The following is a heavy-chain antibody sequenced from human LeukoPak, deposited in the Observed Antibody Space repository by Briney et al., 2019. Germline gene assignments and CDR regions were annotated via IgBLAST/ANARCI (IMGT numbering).Heavy chain of an antibody. CDR2: ISASGP. D-gene: IGHD3-22*01. Sequence: GGSLRLSCAASGFTFSRLAMTWVRQAPGKGLEWVSTISASGPYYADAVRGLFTISRDNSRNTLSLQMDSLRAEDTAVYYCAKDHESDGYPCLDHWGLGTLVTVSS. V-gene: IGHV3-23*01. CDR3: AKDHESDGYPCLDH. CDR1: GFTFSRLA. J-gene: IGHJ4*02.